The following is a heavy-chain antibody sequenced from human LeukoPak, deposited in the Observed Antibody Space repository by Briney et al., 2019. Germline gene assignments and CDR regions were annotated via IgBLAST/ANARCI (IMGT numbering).Heavy chain of an antibody. CDR1: GFTFSSNW. J-gene: IGHJ4*02. D-gene: IGHD6-6*01. CDR3: ASRYSSSGHFDY. Sequence: GGSLRLSCAASGFTFSSNWMHWVRQAPGKGLVWVSRIKGDGSSTSYADSVKGRFTISRDNAKNTLFLQMNSLRAEDTAVYYCASRYSSSGHFDYWGQGTLVTVSS. CDR2: IKGDGSST. V-gene: IGHV3-74*01.